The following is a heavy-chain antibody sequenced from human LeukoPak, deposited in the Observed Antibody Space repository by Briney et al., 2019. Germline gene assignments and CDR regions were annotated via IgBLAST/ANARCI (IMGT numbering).Heavy chain of an antibody. V-gene: IGHV3-21*01. CDR3: ARGASEWFGESTV. CDR2: ISSSGNYM. J-gene: IGHJ4*02. Sequence: PGGSLRLSCAASGFTFSSYSMNWVRQAPGKGLEWVSSISSSGNYMYYADSLKGRFTISRDNAKNSLFLQMNSLRAEDTAVYFCARGASEWFGESTVWGQGTLVTVSS. CDR1: GFTFSSYS. D-gene: IGHD3-10*01.